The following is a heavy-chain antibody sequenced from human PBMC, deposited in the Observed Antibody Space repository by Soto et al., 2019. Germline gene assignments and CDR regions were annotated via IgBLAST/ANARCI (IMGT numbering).Heavy chain of an antibody. CDR2: ISAYNGNT. CDR1: GYTFTSYG. V-gene: IGHV1-18*01. CDR3: ARGKVYCSSTSCPEDYYFDY. Sequence: ASVKVSCKASGYTFTSYGISWVRQAPGQGLEWMGWISAYNGNTNYAQKLQGRVTMTTDTSTSTAYMELRSLRSDDTAVYYCARGKVYCSSTSCPEDYYFDYWGQGTLVTVSS. J-gene: IGHJ4*02. D-gene: IGHD2-2*01.